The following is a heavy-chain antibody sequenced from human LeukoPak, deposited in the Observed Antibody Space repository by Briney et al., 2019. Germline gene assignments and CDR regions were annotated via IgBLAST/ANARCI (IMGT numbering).Heavy chain of an antibody. D-gene: IGHD3-22*01. CDR3: ARGPYYYDSTGYLPNYDY. CDR1: GGSTSNFY. Sequence: SETLSLTCTVSGGSTSNFYWSWIRQPPGKGLEWIGHIFYSGSTNYNPSLKGRLTISVDTSKNQFSLKLTSVTAADTAVYFCARGPYYYDSTGYLPNYDYWGQGTLVTVSS. J-gene: IGHJ4*02. V-gene: IGHV4-59*01. CDR2: IFYSGST.